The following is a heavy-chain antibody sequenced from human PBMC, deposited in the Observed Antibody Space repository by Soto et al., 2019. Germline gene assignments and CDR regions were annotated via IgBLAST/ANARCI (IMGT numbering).Heavy chain of an antibody. Sequence: EASVKVSCKAVGYGFTSYGISWVRQAPGQALEWMGWISAYNGNTNYAQKLQGRVTMTTDTSTSTAYMELRSLRSDDTAVYYCARGLGVGYCSSTSCSDDAFDIWGQGTMVTVSS. J-gene: IGHJ3*02. CDR2: ISAYNGNT. V-gene: IGHV1-18*01. CDR1: GYGFTSYG. D-gene: IGHD2-2*01. CDR3: ARGLGVGYCSSTSCSDDAFDI.